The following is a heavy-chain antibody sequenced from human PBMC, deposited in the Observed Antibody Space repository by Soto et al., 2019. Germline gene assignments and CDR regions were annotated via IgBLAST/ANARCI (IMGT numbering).Heavy chain of an antibody. CDR3: ASSHAGAHITAAVH. J-gene: IGHJ4*02. CDR1: GGSISSGGYS. D-gene: IGHD6-13*01. Sequence: SETLSLTCAVSGGSISSGGYSWSWIRQPPGKGLEWIGYIYHSGSTYYNPSLKSRVTISVDRSRNQFSLKLSSVTAADTAVYYCASSHAGAHITAAVHWGQGTLVTVSS. CDR2: IYHSGST. V-gene: IGHV4-30-2*01.